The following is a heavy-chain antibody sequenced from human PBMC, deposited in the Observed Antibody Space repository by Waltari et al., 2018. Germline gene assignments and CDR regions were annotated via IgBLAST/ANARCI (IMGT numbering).Heavy chain of an antibody. CDR3: AKPFYNWDDPLHS. J-gene: IGHJ1*01. D-gene: IGHD1-20*01. CDR1: GFTSVTHA. V-gene: IGHV3-23*01. CDR2: ISVRDAT. Sequence: EVQLLESGGGLVQPGGSLRLSCQASGFTSVTHAINWVRQASGKGLEWVSSISVRDATYYADAVKGRFTISRDYSDNTVYLQMDSLRADDTAVYFCAKPFYNWDDPLHSWGQGTPVTVSS.